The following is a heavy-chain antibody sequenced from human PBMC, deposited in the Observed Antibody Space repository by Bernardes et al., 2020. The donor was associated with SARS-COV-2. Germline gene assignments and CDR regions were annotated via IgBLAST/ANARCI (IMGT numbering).Heavy chain of an antibody. CDR3: ARVRGYTYGADLNWFDP. V-gene: IGHV4-39*01. D-gene: IGHD5-18*01. CDR1: GGSISSSSYY. Sequence: SETLSLTCTVSGGSISSSSYYWGWIRQPPGKGLEWIGSMYYSGITYYNPSLKSRVTISVDTSKNQFSLKLTPVTAADTAVYYCARVRGYTYGADLNWFDPWGQGMLVTVSS. J-gene: IGHJ5*02. CDR2: MYYSGIT.